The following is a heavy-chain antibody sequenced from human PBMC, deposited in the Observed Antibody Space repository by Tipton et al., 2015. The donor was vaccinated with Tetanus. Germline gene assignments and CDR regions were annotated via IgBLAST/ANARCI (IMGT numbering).Heavy chain of an antibody. CDR1: GASIRSGTFY. D-gene: IGHD3-3*01. CDR2: IYESGDT. CDR3: ARHQSGYFTPFDY. Sequence: GLVKPSETLSLTCTVSGASIRSGTFYWGWIRQPPGKGLEWIGSIYESGDTYYIPSLKSRVTISVDTSTNQFSLTLNSMAAADTGVYYCARHQSGYFTPFDYWGQGKLVTVSS. J-gene: IGHJ4*02. V-gene: IGHV4-39*01.